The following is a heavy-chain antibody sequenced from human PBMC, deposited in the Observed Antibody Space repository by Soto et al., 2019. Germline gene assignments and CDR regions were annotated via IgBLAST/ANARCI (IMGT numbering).Heavy chain of an antibody. CDR2: IIPIFGEA. D-gene: IGHD6-6*01. CDR1: GYTFSSYA. Sequence: SVKVPCKASGYTFSSYAISWVRQAPGQGLEWMGWIIPIFGEADYAQKFQGRVTITGDASTSTAYMEMSSLRSEDTAVYYCAREGGDDASIDGWGQGTLVTVSS. J-gene: IGHJ1*01. V-gene: IGHV1-69*13. CDR3: AREGGDDASIDG.